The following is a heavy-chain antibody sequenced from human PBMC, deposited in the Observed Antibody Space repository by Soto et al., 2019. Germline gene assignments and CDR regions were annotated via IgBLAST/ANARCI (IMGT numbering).Heavy chain of an antibody. J-gene: IGHJ6*02. V-gene: IGHV3-23*01. CDR1: GFTFSSYA. CDR2: IIGSGGGT. CDR3: ASDYGSGWFEPGSECYYGMDV. D-gene: IGHD6-19*01. Sequence: EVQLLESGGGLVQPGGSLRLSCAASGFTFSSYAMSWVRQAPGKVLEWVGAIIGSGGGTNYADTVKGRFTISRSNSKKMLYMNMSSLRAEATDVYNCASDYGSGWFEPGSECYYGMDVWGQGTMVTVSS.